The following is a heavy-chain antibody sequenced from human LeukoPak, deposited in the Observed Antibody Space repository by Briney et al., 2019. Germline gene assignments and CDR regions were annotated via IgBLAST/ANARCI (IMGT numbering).Heavy chain of an antibody. CDR2: IYTSGST. CDR3: ASWDWGSGYFDY. J-gene: IGHJ4*02. CDR1: AGSISSYY. Sequence: NPSETLSLTCTVSAGSISSYYWSWIRQPAGKGLEWIGRIYTSGSTNYNPSLKSRVTISLDASKKQFSLKLSSATAADTAVYYCASWDWGSGYFDYWGQGTLVTVSS. V-gene: IGHV4-4*07. D-gene: IGHD7-27*01.